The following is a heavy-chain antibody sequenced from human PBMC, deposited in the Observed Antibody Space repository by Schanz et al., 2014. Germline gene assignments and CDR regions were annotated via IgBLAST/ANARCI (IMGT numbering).Heavy chain of an antibody. Sequence: QVQLVQSGAEVKKPGASVRLSCEASGYTFNNHGISWVRQAPGQGLEWMGWISVYHGHTNYAEKVHGRVTMTTDTSTSTAYMELRSLISDDTAVYYCVRDAGWAFGDYHGMDVWGQGTSVTVSS. J-gene: IGHJ6*02. CDR1: GYTFNNHG. CDR3: VRDAGWAFGDYHGMDV. V-gene: IGHV1-18*01. CDR2: ISVYHGHT. D-gene: IGHD3-10*01.